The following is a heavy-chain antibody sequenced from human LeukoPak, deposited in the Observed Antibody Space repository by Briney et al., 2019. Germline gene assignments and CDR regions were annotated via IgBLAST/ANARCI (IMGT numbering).Heavy chain of an antibody. CDR3: ARGGLMGATPDS. D-gene: IGHD1-26*01. J-gene: IGHJ5*01. V-gene: IGHV3-74*01. CDR1: RFTFSNYW. Sequence: PGGSLTLSCAVSRFTFSNYWMQWVRQAPGEGLVWVSYINNDGRHTICADSVRGRFTISRDNAKNTLYLQMNSLRADDTAVYYCARGGLMGATPDSWGQGTLVTVSS. CDR2: INNDGRHT.